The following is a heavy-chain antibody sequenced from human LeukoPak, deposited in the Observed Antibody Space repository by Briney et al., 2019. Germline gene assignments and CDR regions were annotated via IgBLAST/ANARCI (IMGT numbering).Heavy chain of an antibody. Sequence: GGSLRLSCAASGFTFSSYEMNWVRQAPGKGLEWVSYISSSGSTIYYADSVKGRFTIFRDNSKSTLYLQMNSLRAEDTAVYYCARDIKYNWNYVDYWGQGTLVTVSS. CDR1: GFTFSSYE. D-gene: IGHD1-20*01. CDR2: ISSSGSTI. CDR3: ARDIKYNWNYVDY. V-gene: IGHV3-48*03. J-gene: IGHJ4*02.